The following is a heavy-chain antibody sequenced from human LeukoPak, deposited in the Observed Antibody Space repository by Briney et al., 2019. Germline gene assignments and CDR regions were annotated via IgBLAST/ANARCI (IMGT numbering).Heavy chain of an antibody. CDR2: ISYDGSTK. J-gene: IGHJ4*02. D-gene: IGHD3-16*01. CDR3: AKREVRGTYLYYFDY. CDR1: GFTFSSFG. V-gene: IGHV3-30*18. Sequence: GGSLRFSCAASGFTFSSFGMHWVRQAPGKGLEWVAVISYDGSTKYYADSVKGRFTISRDNSKNTLYLQMNSLRDKDTAVYYCAKREVRGTYLYYFDYWGQGTLVTVSS.